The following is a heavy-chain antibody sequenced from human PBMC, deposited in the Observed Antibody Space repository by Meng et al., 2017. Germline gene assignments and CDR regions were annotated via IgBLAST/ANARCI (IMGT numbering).Heavy chain of an antibody. CDR3: VRDFGGNSDY. CDR1: GFTFSNAW. D-gene: IGHD4-23*01. J-gene: IGHJ4*02. CDR2: IKSKTDGGPT. V-gene: IGHV3-15*05. Sequence: EVQLVESGGVLVKPGGSLRLSCAASGFTFSNAWMSWVRPAPGKGLEWVGRIKSKTDGGPTDYAAPVKGRFTISRDSARNTLYLQMNSLRVEDTAVYYCVRDFGGNSDYWGQGTLVTVSS.